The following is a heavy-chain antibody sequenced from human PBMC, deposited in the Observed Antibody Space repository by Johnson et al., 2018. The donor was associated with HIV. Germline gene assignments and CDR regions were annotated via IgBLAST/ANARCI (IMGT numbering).Heavy chain of an antibody. V-gene: IGHV3-66*01. CDR2: IYSGGTT. CDR3: AREYYYDSSGYNAFDI. CDR1: GFTVSSNY. D-gene: IGHD3-22*01. Sequence: VQLVESGGGLVHPGGSLRLSCAASGFTVSSNYMSWVRQAPGKGLEWVSVIYSGGTTYYADSVKGRFTISRDNSKNTLYLQMNSLRAEDTAVYYCAREYYYDSSGYNAFDIWGQGTMVTVSS. J-gene: IGHJ3*02.